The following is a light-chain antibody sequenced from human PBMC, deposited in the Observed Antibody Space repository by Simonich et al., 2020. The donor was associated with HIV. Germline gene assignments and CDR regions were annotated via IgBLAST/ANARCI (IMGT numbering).Light chain of an antibody. CDR2: WEA. Sequence: DIVMTQSPESLAVSLCERAAINCNSSPPVLFRSQNTNYLAWYQPKPGQPHKLLIYWEAALVSGVPGLFSGSGSGTDFTLTISSLHAEDVAVYYCQQYYAAPITFGQGTRLEI. CDR3: QQYYAAPIT. V-gene: IGKV4-1*01. J-gene: IGKJ5*01. CDR1: PPVLFRSQNTNY.